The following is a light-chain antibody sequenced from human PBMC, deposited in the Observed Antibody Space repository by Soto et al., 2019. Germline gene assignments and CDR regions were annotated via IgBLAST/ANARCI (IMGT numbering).Light chain of an antibody. Sequence: IVLTQSPGTLSLSPGERATLSYRASQSISNNYLAWYQQTPGQAPRLLIYGASSRATGIPDRFSGSGSATDFTLTISRLEPEDFAVYYCQQYAASPRTFGQGTKVDI. CDR1: QSISNNY. CDR2: GAS. J-gene: IGKJ1*01. CDR3: QQYAASPRT. V-gene: IGKV3-20*01.